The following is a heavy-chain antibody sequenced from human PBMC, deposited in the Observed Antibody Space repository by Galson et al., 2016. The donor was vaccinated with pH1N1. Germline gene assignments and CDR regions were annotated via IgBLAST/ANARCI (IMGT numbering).Heavy chain of an antibody. CDR2: INTRNGYT. Sequence: SVKVSCKASGDTFNSYGITWVLQAPGQGLQWMGWINTRNGYTKNSQKFQGRVTMTTDTTTSTVYLELRSLKSDDTGVYFCARGRGDLAVYYYGLDVWGQGTTVTVSS. CDR1: GDTFNSYG. J-gene: IGHJ6*02. D-gene: IGHD3-10*01. CDR3: ARGRGDLAVYYYGLDV. V-gene: IGHV1-18*01.